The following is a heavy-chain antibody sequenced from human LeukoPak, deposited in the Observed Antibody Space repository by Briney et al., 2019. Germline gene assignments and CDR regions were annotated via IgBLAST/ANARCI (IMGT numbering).Heavy chain of an antibody. J-gene: IGHJ4*02. CDR2: VSVYNGNS. CDR1: GYTFNYYA. CDR3: ARVSRSYTTSSTYFDY. D-gene: IGHD6-6*01. V-gene: IGHV1-18*01. Sequence: ASVKVSCKPFGYTFNYYAITWVRQAPGQGLEWMGLVSVYNGNSTYAQKFQDRLTMTTDTSTSTAYMELRSLRSDDTAVYYCARVSRSYTTSSTYFDYWGQGTLVIVSS.